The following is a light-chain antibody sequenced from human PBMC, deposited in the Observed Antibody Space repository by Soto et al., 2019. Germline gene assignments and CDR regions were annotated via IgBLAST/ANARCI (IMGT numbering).Light chain of an antibody. CDR3: GTWYSSLSAYV. CDR2: DNN. CDR1: RSNIGNNY. Sequence: QSVLTQPPSVSAAPGQKVTISFSRSRSNIGNNYVSWYQQVPGTAPKLLIYDNNKRPSGIPDRFSGSKSGTSATLVITGLQTGDEADYYCGTWYSSLSAYVFGTGTKVTVL. J-gene: IGLJ1*01. V-gene: IGLV1-51*01.